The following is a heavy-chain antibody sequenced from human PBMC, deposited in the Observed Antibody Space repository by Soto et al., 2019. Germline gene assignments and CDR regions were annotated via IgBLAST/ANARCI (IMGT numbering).Heavy chain of an antibody. CDR1: GDSISSSNYF. CDR2: FYYSGST. D-gene: IGHD6-13*01. V-gene: IGHV4-39*01. CDR3: ARHGSSSWYWVY. J-gene: IGHJ4*02. Sequence: QLQLQESGPGLVKPSETLSLTCTVSGDSISSSNYFWGWIRQPPGKGLEWIGSFYYSGSTYFTPSLKRRVTISVDTSKNQFSLKLSSVTAADTAIYYCARHGSSSWYWVYWGQGTLVTVSS.